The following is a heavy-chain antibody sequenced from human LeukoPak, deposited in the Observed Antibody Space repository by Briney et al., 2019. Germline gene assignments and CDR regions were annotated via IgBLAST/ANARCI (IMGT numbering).Heavy chain of an antibody. CDR1: GFTVSSNY. J-gene: IGHJ6*02. V-gene: IGHV3-53*01. D-gene: IGHD7-27*01. CDR2: IYSGGST. Sequence: PGGSLRLSCAASGFTVSSNYMSWVRQAPGKGLEWVSVIYSGGSTYYADSVKGRFTISRDNSKNALYLQMNSLRAEDTAVYYCAKSKLGIAFYGMDVWGQGTTVTVSS. CDR3: AKSKLGIAFYGMDV.